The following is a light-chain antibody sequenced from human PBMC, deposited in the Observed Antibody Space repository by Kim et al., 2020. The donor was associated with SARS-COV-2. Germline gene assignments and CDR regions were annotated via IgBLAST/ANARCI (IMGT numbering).Light chain of an antibody. Sequence: PGERATLSCRASHTLRNNYLAWYQQNPGQAPRLLIYGASSRPPAIPYRFSGSGSGTDFILTITRLEPEDFAVYYCQQYGSSPGITFGQGTRLEIK. CDR3: QQYGSSPGIT. V-gene: IGKV3-20*01. CDR2: GAS. CDR1: HTLRNNY. J-gene: IGKJ5*01.